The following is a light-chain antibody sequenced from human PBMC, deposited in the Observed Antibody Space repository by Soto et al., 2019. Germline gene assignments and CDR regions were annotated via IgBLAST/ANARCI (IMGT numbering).Light chain of an antibody. J-gene: IGKJ4*01. CDR1: PTINNY. CDR3: QQSYSMPLT. V-gene: IGKV1-39*01. CDR2: GAS. Sequence: RMTQSPSSLSASVGDRVTITCRTSPTINNYLHWYRHRPGEAPELLIYGASNLHSGAPSRFSGSGSGSVFTLTISSLQPEDFATYYCQQSYSMPLTFGGGTRVEIQ.